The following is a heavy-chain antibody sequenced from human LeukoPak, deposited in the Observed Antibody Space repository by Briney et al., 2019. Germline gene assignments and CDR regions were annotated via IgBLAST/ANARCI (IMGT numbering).Heavy chain of an antibody. CDR1: GYTFTNNG. J-gene: IGHJ4*02. V-gene: IGHV1-18*01. CDR3: ARTCSSTTCHVIY. CDR2: ISAYNGNT. D-gene: IGHD2-2*01. Sequence: ASVNLSFSGSGYTFTNNGITWVRQAPGQGLEWVGWISAYNGNTNYAQKFQSRVTMTTDTSTSTAYMELMSLVSAATTVYYCARTCSSTTCHVIYWGQGTLVTVSS.